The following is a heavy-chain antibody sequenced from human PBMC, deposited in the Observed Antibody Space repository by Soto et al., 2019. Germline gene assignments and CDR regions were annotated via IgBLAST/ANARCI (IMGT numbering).Heavy chain of an antibody. Sequence: GGSLRLSCAVSGLTFRGYGMHWVRQAPGKGLEWVAVISYDGSNKYYADSVKGRFTISRDNSKNTLYLQMNSLRAEDTAVYYCAKDLAGDFWSGYHYFDYWGQGTLVTVSS. CDR2: ISYDGSNK. J-gene: IGHJ4*02. V-gene: IGHV3-30*18. D-gene: IGHD3-3*01. CDR1: GLTFRGYG. CDR3: AKDLAGDFWSGYHYFDY.